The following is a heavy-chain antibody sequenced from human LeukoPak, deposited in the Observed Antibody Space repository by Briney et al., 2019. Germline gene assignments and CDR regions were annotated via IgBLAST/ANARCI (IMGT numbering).Heavy chain of an antibody. CDR2: IYHSGST. V-gene: IGHV4-59*01. CDR1: GGSISSYY. J-gene: IGHJ3*02. CDR3: ARVYYDSSGYHDAFDI. Sequence: SETLSLTCTVSGGSISSYYWSWIRQPPGKGLEWIGYIYHSGSTNYNPSLKSRVTISVDTSKNQFSLKLSSVTAADTAVYYCARVYYDSSGYHDAFDIWGQGTMVTVSS. D-gene: IGHD3-22*01.